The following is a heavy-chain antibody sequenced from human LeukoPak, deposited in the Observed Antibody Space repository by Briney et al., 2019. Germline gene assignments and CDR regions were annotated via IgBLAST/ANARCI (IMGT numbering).Heavy chain of an antibody. CDR3: ARTVSGSYAAYYFDY. CDR2: ISSSSSYI. D-gene: IGHD1-26*01. CDR1: GFTFSSYS. V-gene: IGHV3-21*01. Sequence: PGGSLRLSCAASGFTFSSYSMNWVRQAPGKGLEWVSSISSSSSYIYYADSVKGRFTISRDNAKDSLSLQMSSLRAEDTAVYYCARTVSGSYAAYYFDYWGQGTLVTVSS. J-gene: IGHJ4*02.